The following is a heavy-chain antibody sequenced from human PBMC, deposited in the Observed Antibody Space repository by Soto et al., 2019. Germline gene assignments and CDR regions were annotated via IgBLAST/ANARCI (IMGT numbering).Heavy chain of an antibody. Sequence: GGSLRLSCAASGFTFSSYGMHWVRQAPGKGLEWVSSIGTSGSYIYDTDSVKGRFTISRDNTKDSLYLQMNSLRAEDTAIYYYARGSPLIRHA. CDR3: ARGSPLIRHA. CDR2: IGTSGSYI. V-gene: IGHV3-21*01. J-gene: IGHJ3*01. CDR1: GFTFSSYG. D-gene: IGHD1-1*01.